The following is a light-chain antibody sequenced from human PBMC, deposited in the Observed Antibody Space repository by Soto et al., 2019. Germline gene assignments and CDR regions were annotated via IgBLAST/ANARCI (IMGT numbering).Light chain of an antibody. J-gene: IGKJ1*01. V-gene: IGKV3-20*01. CDR3: QQYGSTPPWT. CDR2: GAS. Sequence: EIVLTQSPGTLSLSPGERATLSCRASQSVSSSYLAWYQQKPGQAPRLLIYGASSRAIGISDRFSGSGSGTDFTLTISRLEPEDFAVYYGQQYGSTPPWTFGQGTKVEIK. CDR1: QSVSSSY.